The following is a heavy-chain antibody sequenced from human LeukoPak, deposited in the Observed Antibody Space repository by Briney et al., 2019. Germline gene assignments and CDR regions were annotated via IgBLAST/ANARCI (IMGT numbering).Heavy chain of an antibody. Sequence: GASVKISCKDSGHTFTHYDFNWVRQATGQGLEWMGWMNPNTANTAYAQNFQGRVILTVNTSISTAYMELRGLTSDDTAVYFCARTSYDTPWFDPWGQGTLVTVSS. D-gene: IGHD3-16*01. J-gene: IGHJ5*02. CDR3: ARTSYDTPWFDP. CDR1: GHTFTHYD. CDR2: MNPNTANT. V-gene: IGHV1-8*01.